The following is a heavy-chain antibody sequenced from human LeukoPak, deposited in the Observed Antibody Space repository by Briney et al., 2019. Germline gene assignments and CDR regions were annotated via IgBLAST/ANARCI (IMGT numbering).Heavy chain of an antibody. V-gene: IGHV4-34*01. J-gene: IGHJ4*02. CDR3: ASLGVAAAGTSQLAFDY. CDR1: GGSFSGYY. D-gene: IGHD6-13*01. CDR2: INHSGST. Sequence: SETLSLTCAVHGGSFSGYYWSWIRQPPGKGLEWIGEINHSGSTNYIPSLKSRVTISVDTSKNQFSLKLSSVTAADTAVYYCASLGVAAAGTSQLAFDYWGQGTLVTVSS.